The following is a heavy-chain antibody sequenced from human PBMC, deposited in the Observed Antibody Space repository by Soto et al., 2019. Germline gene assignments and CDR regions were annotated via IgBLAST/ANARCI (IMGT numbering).Heavy chain of an antibody. CDR2: IGAYNVNT. J-gene: IGHJ4*02. Sequence: QVQLVQSGAEVKKPGASVKVSCKASGYTFTNYGLSWVRQAPGQGLEWMGWIGAYNVNTKFAQKFQGRVTMTTDTSTSTAYMELRSLRSDDTAVYYCARGDHYDSRGYYPGDYWGQGTLVTVSS. CDR1: GYTFTNYG. V-gene: IGHV1-18*01. D-gene: IGHD3-22*01. CDR3: ARGDHYDSRGYYPGDY.